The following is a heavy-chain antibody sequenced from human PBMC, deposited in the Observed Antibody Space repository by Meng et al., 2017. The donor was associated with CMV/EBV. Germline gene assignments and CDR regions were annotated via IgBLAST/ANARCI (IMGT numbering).Heavy chain of an antibody. D-gene: IGHD3-3*01. CDR2: IYYSGGN. CDR1: GGSISSSSYY. Sequence: SETLSLTCTVSGGSISSSSYYWGRIRQPPGKGLEWIGSIYYSGGNYYNPSLKSRVTISVDTSKYQFSLKLSSVTAADTAVYYCARDFLSRDFWSGGNWFDPWGQGTLVTVSS. V-gene: IGHV4-39*07. CDR3: ARDFLSRDFWSGGNWFDP. J-gene: IGHJ5*02.